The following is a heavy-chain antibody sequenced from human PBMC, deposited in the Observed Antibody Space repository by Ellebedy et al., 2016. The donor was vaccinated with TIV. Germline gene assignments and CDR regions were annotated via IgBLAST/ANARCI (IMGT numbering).Heavy chain of an antibody. V-gene: IGHV4-59*01. Sequence: SETLSLTCAVYGGSFSGYYRSWIRQPPGKGLEWIGYIYYSGSTNYNPSLKSRVTISVDTSKNQFSLKLSSVTAADTAVYYCASSLRWGFQHWGQGTLVTVSS. D-gene: IGHD4-23*01. J-gene: IGHJ1*01. CDR2: IYYSGST. CDR1: GGSFSGYY. CDR3: ASSLRWGFQH.